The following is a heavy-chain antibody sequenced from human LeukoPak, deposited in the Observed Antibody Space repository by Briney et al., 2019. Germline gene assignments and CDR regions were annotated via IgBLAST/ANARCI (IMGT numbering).Heavy chain of an antibody. V-gene: IGHV4-4*07. Sequence: SETLSLTCTVSGGSITSYYWSWIRQPAGKGLEWIGRFYSTGRTNYNPSLKSRVTISIDTSKNQFSLNLSSVTAADTAVYYCARDWDVWGKGTTVTVSS. CDR1: GGSITSYY. J-gene: IGHJ6*04. CDR3: ARDWDV. CDR2: FYSTGRT.